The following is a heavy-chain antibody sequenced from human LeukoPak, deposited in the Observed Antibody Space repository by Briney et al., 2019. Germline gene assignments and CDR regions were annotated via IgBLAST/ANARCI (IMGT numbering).Heavy chain of an antibody. CDR1: RFTFDDYA. Sequence: GGPLTLSCAASRFTFDDYAMHWVRQAPGKALEWVSLISGDGDNTLYADSVKGRFTMSRDNCKNSLYLQMNSLRTEDTALYYCAKDGWAVAGTGDGNYYGMDVWGQGTTVTVSS. J-gene: IGHJ6*02. CDR3: AKDGWAVAGTGDGNYYGMDV. V-gene: IGHV3-43*02. D-gene: IGHD6-19*01. CDR2: ISGDGDNT.